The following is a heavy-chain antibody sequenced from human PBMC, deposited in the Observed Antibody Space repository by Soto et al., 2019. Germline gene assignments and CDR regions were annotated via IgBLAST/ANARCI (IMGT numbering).Heavy chain of an antibody. J-gene: IGHJ4*02. Sequence: SETLSLTCTVSGGSISSSSYYWGWIRQPLGKGLEWIGSIYYSGSTYYNPSLKSRVTISVDTSKNQFSLKLSSVTAADTAVYYCARRYSSSSVNYGSGNFDYWGQGTLVTVSS. V-gene: IGHV4-39*01. D-gene: IGHD6-6*01. CDR1: GGSISSSSYY. CDR2: IYYSGST. CDR3: ARRYSSSSVNYGSGNFDY.